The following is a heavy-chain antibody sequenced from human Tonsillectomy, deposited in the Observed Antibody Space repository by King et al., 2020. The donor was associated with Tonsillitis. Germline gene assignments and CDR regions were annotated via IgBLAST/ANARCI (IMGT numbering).Heavy chain of an antibody. Sequence: VQLVESGGGLVQPGRSLRLSCAASGFTFDDYDMHWVRQAPGKGLEWVSSISWNSGNIGFADSVKGRFTISRDNAKSSLYLQMNSLRGEDTAMYYCAKGGNSGEYGLDYWGQGTLVTVSS. CDR2: ISWNSGNI. D-gene: IGHD4-17*01. J-gene: IGHJ4*02. CDR1: GFTFDDYD. V-gene: IGHV3-9*01. CDR3: AKGGNSGEYGLDY.